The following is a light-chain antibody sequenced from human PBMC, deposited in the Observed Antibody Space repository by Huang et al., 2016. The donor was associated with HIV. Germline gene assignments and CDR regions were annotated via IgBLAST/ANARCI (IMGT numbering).Light chain of an antibody. Sequence: DIVMTQTPLSLPVTPGEPASISCRSSQILLDGDDGKIYLAWYLQKPGQSQQLLIHTLAARASGVPDRFSGSGSGTDFTLKISRVEAEDVGSYYCMQRIQFPLTFGGGTKVEIK. CDR3: MQRIQFPLT. V-gene: IGKV2-40*01. CDR2: TLA. J-gene: IGKJ4*01. CDR1: QILLDGDDGKIY.